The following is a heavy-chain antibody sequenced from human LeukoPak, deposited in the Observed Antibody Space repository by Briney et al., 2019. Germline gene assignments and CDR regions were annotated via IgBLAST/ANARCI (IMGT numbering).Heavy chain of an antibody. CDR2: INHSGST. CDR3: ASLSFWSGYHDAFDI. Sequence: NPSETLSLTCAVYGGSFSGYYWSWIRQPPGKGLEWIGEINHSGSTNYNPSLKSRVTISVDSSKNQFSLKLSSVTAADTAVYYCASLSFWSGYHDAFDIWGQGTMVTVSS. CDR1: GGSFSGYY. D-gene: IGHD3-3*01. J-gene: IGHJ3*02. V-gene: IGHV4-34*01.